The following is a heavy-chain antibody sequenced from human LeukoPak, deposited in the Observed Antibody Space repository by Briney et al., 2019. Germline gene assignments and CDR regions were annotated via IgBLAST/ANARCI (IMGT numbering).Heavy chain of an antibody. J-gene: IGHJ4*02. V-gene: IGHV5-51*01. CDR1: GYTLTNNW. CDR3: ARRRDLYSGSYYPFDY. CDR2: IYPGDSDA. D-gene: IGHD1-26*01. Sequence: GESLKISCKISGYTLTNNWIGWVRQMPGKGLEWMGIIYPGDSDARYSPSFQGQVTISADKSISTAYLQWSSLKASDTTMYYCARRRDLYSGSYYPFDYWGQGTLVTVSS.